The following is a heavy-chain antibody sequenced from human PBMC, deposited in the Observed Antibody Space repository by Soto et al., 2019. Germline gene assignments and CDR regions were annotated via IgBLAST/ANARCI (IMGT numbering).Heavy chain of an antibody. CDR2: INHSGST. Sequence: SETLSLTCAVYGGSFSGYYWSWIRQPPGKGLEWIGEINHSGSTNYNPSLKSRVTISVDTSKNQFSLKLSSVTAADTAVYYCARGMVVIDYYYGMDVWGQGTTVTVSS. CDR3: ARGMVVIDYYYGMDV. V-gene: IGHV4-34*01. J-gene: IGHJ6*02. D-gene: IGHD2-15*01. CDR1: GGSFSGYY.